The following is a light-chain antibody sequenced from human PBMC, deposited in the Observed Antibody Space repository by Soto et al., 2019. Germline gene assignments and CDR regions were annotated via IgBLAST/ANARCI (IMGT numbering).Light chain of an antibody. CDR2: GAS. CDR1: QSVRSN. J-gene: IGKJ1*01. V-gene: IGKV3-15*01. CDR3: QQYRNWPRT. Sequence: IVMPQSPDTLSVSPGERATLSCRASQSVRSNLAWYQQRAGQAPRLLVYGASTKATDMPGRFSGRGSGTEFTLTINNLQSEDFAVYYCQQYRNWPRTFGQGTKVDIK.